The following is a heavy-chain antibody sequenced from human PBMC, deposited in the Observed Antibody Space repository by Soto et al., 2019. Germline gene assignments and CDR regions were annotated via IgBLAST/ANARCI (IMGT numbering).Heavy chain of an antibody. V-gene: IGHV1-46*01. J-gene: IGHJ4*02. CDR3: ARGGHVVVVTAALDY. Sequence: QVQLMQSGAEVKKPGASVKVSCKASGDTFSDYYIHWVRQAPGQGLEWMGTVNPSGGHTTYSQHFLGSVTMTRDTSTITLHMELTSLTSEDTAVYYCARGGHVVVVTAALDYWGQGTLVTVSS. CDR1: GDTFSDYY. CDR2: VNPSGGHT. D-gene: IGHD2-21*02.